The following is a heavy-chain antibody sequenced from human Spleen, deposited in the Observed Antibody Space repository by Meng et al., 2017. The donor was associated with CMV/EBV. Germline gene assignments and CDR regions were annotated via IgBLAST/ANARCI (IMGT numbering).Heavy chain of an antibody. J-gene: IGHJ6*02. CDR1: GYTFTGYY. CDR3: ARAMRIAAGPSEGDYYYGMDV. V-gene: IGHV1-2*02. D-gene: IGHD6-6*01. CDR2: INPNSGNT. Sequence: ASVKVSCKASGYTFTGYYMHWVRQAPGQGREWMGWINPNSGNTNYAQKFQGRVTMTRDTYFSTAYMELIRLRSDEPAAYYCARAMRIAAGPSEGDYYYGMDVWGQGTTVTVS.